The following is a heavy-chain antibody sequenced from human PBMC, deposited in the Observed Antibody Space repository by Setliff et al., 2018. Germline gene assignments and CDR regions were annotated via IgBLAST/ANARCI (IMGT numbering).Heavy chain of an antibody. D-gene: IGHD3-10*01. CDR2: IIPILGIA. Sequence: SVKVSCKASGGTFSSYAISWVRQAPGQGLEWMGGIIPILGIANYAQKFQGRVTITADESTSTAYMELSSLGSEDTAVYYCAGGQPLVRKYYYMDVWGKGTTVTVSS. J-gene: IGHJ6*03. V-gene: IGHV1-69*10. CDR3: AGGQPLVRKYYYMDV. CDR1: GGTFSSYA.